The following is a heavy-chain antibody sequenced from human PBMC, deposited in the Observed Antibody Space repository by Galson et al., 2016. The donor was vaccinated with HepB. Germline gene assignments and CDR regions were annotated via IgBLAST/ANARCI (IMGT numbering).Heavy chain of an antibody. CDR3: ARGPYYDSSCYGYLYD. Sequence: SVKVSCKASGYTFTSYGLSWVRQAPGQGLEWLGWITASNGNTNYAQKVQDRVTMTRDISTSTAYMELRSLRSDDTAVYYCARGPYYDSSCYGYLYDWGQGTLVTVSS. CDR2: ITASNGNT. J-gene: IGHJ4*02. D-gene: IGHD3-22*01. CDR1: GYTFTSYG. V-gene: IGHV1-18*04.